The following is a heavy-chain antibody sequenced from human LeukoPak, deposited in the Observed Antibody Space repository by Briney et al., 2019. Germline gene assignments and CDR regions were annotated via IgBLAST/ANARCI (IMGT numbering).Heavy chain of an antibody. Sequence: PSETLSLTCTVSGGSISSNYWSWIRQSPGRGLEWIGYIHYSGSTNYNPSLQSRVTISVDTSKNQFSLNLNSVTAADTAVYYCARGGAARLHFQNWGQGTLVTVSS. CDR1: GGSISSNY. CDR3: ARGGAARLHFQN. CDR2: IHYSGST. J-gene: IGHJ1*01. D-gene: IGHD6-6*01. V-gene: IGHV4-59*01.